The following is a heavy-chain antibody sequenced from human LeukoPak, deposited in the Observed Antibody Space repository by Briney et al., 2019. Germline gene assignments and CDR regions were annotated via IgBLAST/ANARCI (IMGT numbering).Heavy chain of an antibody. D-gene: IGHD5-24*01. CDR3: AMRSRDGYKPLDY. J-gene: IGHJ4*02. CDR1: GFTVSSNY. CDR2: IYSGGST. Sequence: GGSLRLFCAASGFTVSSNYMSWVRQAPGKGLEWVSVIYSGGSTYYADSVKGRFTISRDNSKNTLYLQMNSLRAEDTAVYYCAMRSRDGYKPLDYWGQGTLVTVSS. V-gene: IGHV3-66*01.